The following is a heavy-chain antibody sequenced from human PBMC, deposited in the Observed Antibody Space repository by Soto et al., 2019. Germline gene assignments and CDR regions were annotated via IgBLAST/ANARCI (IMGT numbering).Heavy chain of an antibody. V-gene: IGHV1-69*12. D-gene: IGHD1-1*01. J-gene: IGHJ6*02. CDR1: GGTFSSYA. Sequence: QVQLVQSGAEVKKPGSSVKVSCKASGGTFSSYAISWVRQAPGQGLEWMGGIIPIFGTANYAQKFQGRVTITADESPRTAYMELSSLRSEDTAVYYCASPGTGTIPIYGMDVWGQGTTVTVSS. CDR2: IIPIFGTA. CDR3: ASPGTGTIPIYGMDV.